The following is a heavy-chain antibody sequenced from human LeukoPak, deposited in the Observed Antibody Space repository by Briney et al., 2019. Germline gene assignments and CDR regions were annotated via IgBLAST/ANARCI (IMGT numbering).Heavy chain of an antibody. CDR3: ARDSRFGGPYDY. V-gene: IGHV3-21*01. Sequence: GGSLRLSCAASGFTFSSDSMDWVRQAPGKGLEWVSSISSSSSYIYYADSVKGRFTISRDNAKNSLYLQMNSLRAEDTAVYYCARDSRFGGPYDYWGQGTLVTVSS. J-gene: IGHJ4*02. D-gene: IGHD3-10*01. CDR1: GFTFSSDS. CDR2: ISSSSSYI.